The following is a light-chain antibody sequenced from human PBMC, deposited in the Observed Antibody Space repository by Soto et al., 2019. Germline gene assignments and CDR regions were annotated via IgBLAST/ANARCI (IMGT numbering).Light chain of an antibody. CDR1: QSVSRY. Sequence: EIVLPQSQATLSLSPGGRASLXWRASQSVSRYLAWYQQRIGQAPRLLIYAASNRATGIPARFSGSGSGTDFTLTISSLEPEDFAVYYCQQRSDWPRVTFGGGTKVDIK. J-gene: IGKJ4*01. CDR2: AAS. CDR3: QQRSDWPRVT. V-gene: IGKV3-11*01.